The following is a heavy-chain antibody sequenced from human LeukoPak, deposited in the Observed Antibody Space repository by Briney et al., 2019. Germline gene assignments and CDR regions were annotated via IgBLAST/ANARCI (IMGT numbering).Heavy chain of an antibody. D-gene: IGHD3-10*01. V-gene: IGHV4-39*07. J-gene: IGHJ4*02. Sequence: SETLSLTCTVSAGSISSSNYYWGWIRQPPGKGLEWIGNIYYSGSTYYNPSLKSRATIFVDTSKNQFSLKLSSVTAADTAMYYCARVMVRGVIKGANDYWGQGTLVTVSS. CDR2: IYYSGST. CDR1: AGSISSSNYY. CDR3: ARVMVRGVIKGANDY.